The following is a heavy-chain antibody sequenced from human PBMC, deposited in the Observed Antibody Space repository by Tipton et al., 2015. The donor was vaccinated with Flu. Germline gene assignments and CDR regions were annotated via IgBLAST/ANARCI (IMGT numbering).Heavy chain of an antibody. J-gene: IGHJ4*02. D-gene: IGHD3-10*01. CDR1: GYSIRSDYY. CDR2: ICHSGST. Sequence: TLSLTCDVSGYSIRSDYYWGWIRQPPGKGLEWIGNICHSGSTYDNPSLKSRVTISVDRSKNQFSLKLGSVTAADTAVYYCARLTYYYGSGTSDCWGQGTLLTVSS. CDR3: ARLTYYYGSGTSDC. V-gene: IGHV4-38-2*01.